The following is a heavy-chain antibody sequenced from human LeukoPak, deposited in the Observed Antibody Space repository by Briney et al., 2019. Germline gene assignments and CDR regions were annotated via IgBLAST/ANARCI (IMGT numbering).Heavy chain of an antibody. V-gene: IGHV3-43*01. D-gene: IGHD6-13*01. CDR3: AKDMGIAAAGTYLDY. J-gene: IGHJ4*02. CDR1: GFTFDDYT. Sequence: GGSLRLSCAASGFTFDDYTMHWVRQAPGKGLEWVSLIRWDGGSTYYADSVKGRFTISRDNSKNSLYLQMSSLRTEDTALYYCAKDMGIAAAGTYLDYWGQGTLVTVSS. CDR2: IRWDGGST.